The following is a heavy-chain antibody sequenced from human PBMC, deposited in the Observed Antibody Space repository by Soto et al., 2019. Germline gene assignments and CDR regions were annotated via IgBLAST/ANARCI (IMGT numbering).Heavy chain of an antibody. J-gene: IGHJ6*02. CDR2: IYTGGNT. CDR3: ARDYYYGSGNYYRADYYHYGMDV. CDR1: GFTVTSYY. Sequence: GGSLRLACAASGFTVTSYYMSWVRQAPGKGLEWVSLIYTGGNTNYADSVKGRFTISRDNSKNTLYLQMNSLRAEDTAVYYCARDYYYGSGNYYRADYYHYGMDVWGQGTTVTVSS. V-gene: IGHV3-53*01. D-gene: IGHD3-10*01.